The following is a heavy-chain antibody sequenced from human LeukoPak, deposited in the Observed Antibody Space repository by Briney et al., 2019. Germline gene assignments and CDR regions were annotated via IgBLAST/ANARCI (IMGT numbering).Heavy chain of an antibody. CDR2: INHSGST. D-gene: IGHD6-19*01. V-gene: IGHV4-34*01. CDR3: ARQWLVSPLFDY. J-gene: IGHJ4*02. CDR1: GGSFSGYY. Sequence: SETLSLTCAVYGGSFSGYYWSWIRQLPGKGQEWIGEINHSGSTNYNPSLRSRVTVSVHTSKNQLSLKLSSVTAADTAVYYCARQWLVSPLFDYWGQGTLVTVSS.